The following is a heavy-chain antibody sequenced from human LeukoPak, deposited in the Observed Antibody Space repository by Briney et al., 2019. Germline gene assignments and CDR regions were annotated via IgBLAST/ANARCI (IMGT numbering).Heavy chain of an antibody. CDR1: GGSISSSSYY. J-gene: IGHJ4*02. Sequence: SETLSLTCTVSGGSISSSSYYWGWIRQPPGKGLEWIGSIYYSGSTYYNPSLKSRVTISVDTSKNQFSLKLSSVTAADTAVYYCAGYDSSGYVFWGQGTLVTVSS. D-gene: IGHD3-22*01. CDR3: AGYDSSGYVF. V-gene: IGHV4-39*01. CDR2: IYYSGST.